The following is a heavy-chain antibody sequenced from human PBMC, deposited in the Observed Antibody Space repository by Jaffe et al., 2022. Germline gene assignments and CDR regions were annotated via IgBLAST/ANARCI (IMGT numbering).Heavy chain of an antibody. CDR1: GYSISSGYY. V-gene: IGHV4-38-2*01. Sequence: QVQLQESGPGLVKPSETLSLTCAVSGYSISSGYYWGWIRQPPGKGLEWIGSIYHSGSTYYNPSLKSRVTISVDTSKNQFSLKLSSVTAADTAVYYCARLRRWLQFRPDAFDIWGQGTMVTVSS. J-gene: IGHJ3*02. D-gene: IGHD5-12*01. CDR3: ARLRRWLQFRPDAFDI. CDR2: IYHSGST.